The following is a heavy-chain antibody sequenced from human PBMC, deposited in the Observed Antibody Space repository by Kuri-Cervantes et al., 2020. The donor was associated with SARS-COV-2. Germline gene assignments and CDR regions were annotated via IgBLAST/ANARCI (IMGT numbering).Heavy chain of an antibody. CDR1: GFNFSRTD. Sequence: GESLKISCAASGFNFSRTDMHWVRQAPGKGLEWVAVISYYGKKKKCIGSGKGRFTISRDNSQNTVYLRMTNLRSEDTAMYYCAKDHFGVHDFWGQGTLVTVSS. CDR2: ISYYGKKK. J-gene: IGHJ4*02. CDR3: AKDHFGVHDF. D-gene: IGHD2-21*01. V-gene: IGHV3-30*18.